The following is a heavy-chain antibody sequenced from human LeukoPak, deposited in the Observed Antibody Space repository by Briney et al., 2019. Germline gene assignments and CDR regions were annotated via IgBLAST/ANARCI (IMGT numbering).Heavy chain of an antibody. CDR3: ARGTHGPLFDY. CDR2: IIPILGIA. D-gene: IGHD5-24*01. J-gene: IGHJ4*02. V-gene: IGHV1-69*04. Sequence: ASVKVSCKASGGTFSSYAISWVRQAPGQGLEWMGRIIPILGIANYAQKFQGRVTITADKSTSTVYMELSSLRSEDTAVYYCARGTHGPLFDYWGQGTLVTVSS. CDR1: GGTFSSYA.